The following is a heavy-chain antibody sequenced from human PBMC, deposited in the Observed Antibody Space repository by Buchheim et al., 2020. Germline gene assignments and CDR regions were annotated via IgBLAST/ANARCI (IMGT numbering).Heavy chain of an antibody. CDR3: AKDWSQWLATH. CDR2: ITGNGDST. J-gene: IGHJ4*02. V-gene: IGHV3-20*04. D-gene: IGHD6-19*01. CDR1: GFTFDDSG. Sequence: EVQLLESGGGLVQPGGSLRLSCAASGFTFDDSGMTWVRQAPGKGLEWVSAITGNGDSTGYADSVKGRFTISRDDSKNTLYLQMNSLRPEDTAVYYCAKDWSQWLATHWGQGTL.